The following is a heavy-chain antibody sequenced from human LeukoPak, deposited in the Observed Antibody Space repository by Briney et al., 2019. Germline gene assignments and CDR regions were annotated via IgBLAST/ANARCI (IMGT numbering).Heavy chain of an antibody. CDR2: INPNSGGT. J-gene: IGHJ5*02. CDR3: ARDLPWGGYYVGLFGDRGNWFDP. Sequence: GASVKVSCKASGYTFTGYYMHWVRQAPGQGLEWMGWINPNSGGTNYAQKFQGRVTMTRDTSISTAYMELSRLRSDDTAVYYCARDLPWGGYYVGLFGDRGNWFDPWGQGTLVTVSS. V-gene: IGHV1-2*02. D-gene: IGHD3-3*01. CDR1: GYTFTGYY.